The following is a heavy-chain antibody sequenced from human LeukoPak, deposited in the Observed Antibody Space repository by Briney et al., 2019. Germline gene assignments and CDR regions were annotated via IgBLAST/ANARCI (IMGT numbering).Heavy chain of an antibody. Sequence: SETLSLTCTFSGGSISSGGYYWSWIRQPPGKGLEWIGYIYHSGSTYYNPSLKSRVTISVDRSKNQFSLKLSSVTAADTAVYYCARTIGYCSSTSCYTEGSYDYWGQGTLVTVSS. D-gene: IGHD2-2*02. CDR3: ARTIGYCSSTSCYTEGSYDY. V-gene: IGHV4-30-2*01. CDR1: GGSISSGGYY. J-gene: IGHJ4*02. CDR2: IYHSGST.